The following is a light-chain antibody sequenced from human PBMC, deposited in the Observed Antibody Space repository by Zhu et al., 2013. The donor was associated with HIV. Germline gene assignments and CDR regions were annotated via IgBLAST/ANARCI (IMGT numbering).Light chain of an antibody. V-gene: IGLV1-44*01. Sequence: QSVLTQPPSASGTPGQRVTISCSGSSSNIGGNTVNWYQQLPGTAPKLLIYSSNQRPSGVPDRFSGSKSGTSASLAISGLQSEDETDYYCSAWDDSLSGWVFGGGTKLTVL. CDR3: SAWDDSLSGWV. CDR1: SSNIGGNT. J-gene: IGLJ3*02. CDR2: SSN.